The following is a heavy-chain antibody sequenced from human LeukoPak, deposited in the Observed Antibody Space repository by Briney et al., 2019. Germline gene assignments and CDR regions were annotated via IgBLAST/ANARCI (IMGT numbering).Heavy chain of an antibody. V-gene: IGHV1-2*02. D-gene: IGHD3-10*01. J-gene: IGHJ6*02. CDR3: ARRYYYGSGSVGYYYYGMDV. Sequence: ASVKVSCKASGYTFTGYYMHWVRQAPGQGLEWMGWINPNSGGTNYAQKFQGRVTMTRDTSISTAYMELSRLRSDDTAVYYCARRYYYGSGSVGYYYYGMDVWGQGTTVTVSS. CDR2: INPNSGGT. CDR1: GYTFTGYY.